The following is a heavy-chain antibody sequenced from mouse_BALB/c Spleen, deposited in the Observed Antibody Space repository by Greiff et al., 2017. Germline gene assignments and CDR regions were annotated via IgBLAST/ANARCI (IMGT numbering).Heavy chain of an antibody. V-gene: IGHV14-3*02. CDR2: IDPANGNT. J-gene: IGHJ1*01. Sequence: VQLKESGAELVKPGASVKLSCTASGFNIKDTYMHWVKQRPEQGLEWIGRIDPANGNTKYDPKFQGKATITADTSSNTAYLQLSSLTSEDTAVYYCARDYRYADWYFDVWGAGTTVTVSS. D-gene: IGHD2-14*01. CDR1: GFNIKDTY. CDR3: ARDYRYADWYFDV.